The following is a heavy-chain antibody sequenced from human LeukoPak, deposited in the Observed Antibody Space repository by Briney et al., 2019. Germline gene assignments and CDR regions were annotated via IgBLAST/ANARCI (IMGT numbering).Heavy chain of an antibody. CDR2: IYYSGST. D-gene: IGHD5-24*01. CDR3: ARGASREDWFDP. Sequence: SETLSLTCTVSGGSISSGGYYWSWIRQHPGKGLEWIGYIYYSGSTYYNPSLKSRVTISVDTSKNQFSLKLSSVTAADTAVYYCARGASREDWFDPWGQGTLVTVSS. J-gene: IGHJ5*02. V-gene: IGHV4-31*03. CDR1: GGSISSGGYY.